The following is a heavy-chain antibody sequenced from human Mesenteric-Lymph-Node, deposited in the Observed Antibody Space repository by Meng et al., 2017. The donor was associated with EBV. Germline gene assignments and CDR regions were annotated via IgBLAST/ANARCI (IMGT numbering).Heavy chain of an antibody. V-gene: IGHV4-30-4*01. CDR1: GDSISSGDNY. D-gene: IGHD2-2*01. CDR2: IYYSGST. Sequence: QVQLQESGPGLGKPSQTLSLTCAVSGDSISSGDNYWGWIRQPPGKGLEWIGYIYYSGSTYYNPSLKSRVSISVDTSKNQFSLKLSSVTAADTAVYYCARGGYCSSISCYVDYWGQGTLVTVSS. CDR3: ARGGYCSSISCYVDY. J-gene: IGHJ4*02.